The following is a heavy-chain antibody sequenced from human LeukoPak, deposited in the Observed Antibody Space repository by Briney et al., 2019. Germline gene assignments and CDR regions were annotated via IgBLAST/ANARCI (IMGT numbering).Heavy chain of an antibody. CDR3: APIHGGYSSGYPQDAFDI. CDR2: IYYSGST. J-gene: IGHJ3*02. V-gene: IGHV4-39*07. D-gene: IGHD3-22*01. Sequence: GSLRLSCVASGFTFSSYWMHWVRQDPRKGLEWIGSIYYSGSTYYNPSLKSRVTISVDTSKNQFSLKLSSVTAADTAVYYCAPIHGGYSSGYPQDAFDIWGQGTMVTVSS. CDR1: GFTFSSYW.